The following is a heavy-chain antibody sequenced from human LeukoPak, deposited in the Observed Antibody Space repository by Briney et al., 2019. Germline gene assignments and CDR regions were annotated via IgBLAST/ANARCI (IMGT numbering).Heavy chain of an antibody. V-gene: IGHV3-30*04. CDR2: TSYDGSNK. D-gene: IGHD2-2*01. Sequence: GGSLRLSCAASGFTFSSYAMHWVRQAPGKGLEWVAVTSYDGSNKYYADSVKGRFTISRDNSKNTLYLQMNSLRAEDTAVYYCARAGLVVPAADYWGQGTLVTVSS. CDR3: ARAGLVVPAADY. J-gene: IGHJ4*02. CDR1: GFTFSSYA.